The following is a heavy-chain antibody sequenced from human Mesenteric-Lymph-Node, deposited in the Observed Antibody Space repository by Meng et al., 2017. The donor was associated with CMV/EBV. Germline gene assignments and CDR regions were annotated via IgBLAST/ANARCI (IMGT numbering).Heavy chain of an antibody. V-gene: IGHV4-4*02. Sequence: SETLSLTCAVSGDSVRSSSWWNWVRQSPGKGLEWIGEIYHSGTTKYNPSLKSRVFISIDKSNDQVSLKLNFVTAADTAVYYCARTSFCTSAGCHSYFDPWGQGTLVTVSS. J-gene: IGHJ5*02. CDR1: GDSVRSSSW. CDR2: IYHSGTT. CDR3: ARTSFCTSAGCHSYFDP. D-gene: IGHD2-2*01.